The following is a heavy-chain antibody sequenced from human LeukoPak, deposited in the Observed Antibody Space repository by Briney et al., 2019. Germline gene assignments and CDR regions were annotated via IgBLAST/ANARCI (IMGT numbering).Heavy chain of an antibody. J-gene: IGHJ4*02. Sequence: GGSLRLSCASSGFTFNTYGMHWVRQAPGKGLEWVAFIRFDGSIEYYADSVKGRFTISRDNSKNTLYLQMNSLRAEDTAVYYCAKAHFTVEGGLIAVAGTGVDYWGQGTLVTVSS. V-gene: IGHV3-30*02. CDR2: IRFDGSIE. D-gene: IGHD6-19*01. CDR3: AKAHFTVEGGLIAVAGTGVDY. CDR1: GFTFNTYG.